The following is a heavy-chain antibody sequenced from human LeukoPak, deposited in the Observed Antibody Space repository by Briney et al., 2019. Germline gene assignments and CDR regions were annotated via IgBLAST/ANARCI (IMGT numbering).Heavy chain of an antibody. CDR1: GYTFISYS. CDR2: ISSSSSYI. V-gene: IGHV3-21*01. CDR3: ARAGFVAAAGTGYYYYGMDV. J-gene: IGHJ6*04. Sequence: GGSLRLSCSTSGYTFISYSMNRVRQAPGKGLEWVSSISSSSSYIYYADSVMGRFTISRDNAKNSLYLQMNSLRAEDTAVYYCARAGFVAAAGTGYYYYGMDVWGKGTTVTVSS. D-gene: IGHD6-13*01.